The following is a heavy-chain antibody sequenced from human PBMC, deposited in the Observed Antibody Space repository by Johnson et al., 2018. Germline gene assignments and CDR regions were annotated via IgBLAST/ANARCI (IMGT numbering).Heavy chain of an antibody. Sequence: QVQLVQSGAEVKKPGASVKVSCKASGYTLTSYYMHWVRQAPGQGLEWMGIIYPNGDRTTYAQKFQGRVTMTRDPSTSTVCMELSTLGSEDTAGDDCARDFGSYDHGDYACDYWGQGTLVTVSA. CDR1: GYTLTSYY. CDR2: IYPNGDRT. V-gene: IGHV1-46*01. CDR3: ARDFGSYDHGDYACDY. D-gene: IGHD4-17*01. J-gene: IGHJ4*02.